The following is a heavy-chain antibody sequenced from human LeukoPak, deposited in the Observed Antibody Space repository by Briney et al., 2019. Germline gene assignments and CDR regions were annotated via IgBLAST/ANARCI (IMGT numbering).Heavy chain of an antibody. J-gene: IGHJ4*02. CDR3: AKSPYCGGDCYSVDY. CDR2: IWYDGSNK. V-gene: IGHV3-33*06. CDR1: GFTFSSYG. D-gene: IGHD2-21*01. Sequence: GGSLRLSCAASGFTFSSYGMHWVRQAPGKGLEWVAVIWYDGSNKYYADSVKGRFTISRDNSKNTLYLQMNSLRAEDTAVYYCAKSPYCGGDCYSVDYWGQGTLVTVSS.